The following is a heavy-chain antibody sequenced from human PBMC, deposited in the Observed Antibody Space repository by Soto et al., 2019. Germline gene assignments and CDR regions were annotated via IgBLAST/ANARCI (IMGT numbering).Heavy chain of an antibody. Sequence: GGSLRLSCAASVSIFTGYGMHWVRQAPGKGLGWVAVIWFDGSNKYYADSVKGRFTISRDNSKNMLYLQMNSLRVEDTAVYYCAGGRGPGEAFAIWGQGTMVPVSS. V-gene: IGHV3-33*01. CDR3: AGGRGPGEAFAI. CDR1: VSIFTGYG. CDR2: IWFDGSNK. J-gene: IGHJ3*02.